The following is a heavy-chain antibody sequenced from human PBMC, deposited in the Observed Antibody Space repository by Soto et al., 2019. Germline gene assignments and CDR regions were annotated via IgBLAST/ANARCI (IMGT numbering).Heavy chain of an antibody. D-gene: IGHD5-18*01. Sequence: ASVKVSCKASGGTFSSYAISWVRQAPGQGLEWMGGIIPIFGTANYAQKFQGRVTITADESTSTACMELSSLRSEDTAVYYCARDFAQRDTAMVTGGYYYYYMDVWGKGTTVTVSS. V-gene: IGHV1-69*13. CDR2: IIPIFGTA. J-gene: IGHJ6*03. CDR1: GGTFSSYA. CDR3: ARDFAQRDTAMVTGGYYYYYMDV.